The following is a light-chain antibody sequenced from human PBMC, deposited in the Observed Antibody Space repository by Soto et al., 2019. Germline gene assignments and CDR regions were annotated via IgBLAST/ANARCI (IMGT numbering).Light chain of an antibody. J-gene: IGLJ3*02. Sequence: QSVLTQPPSVSGAPGQRVTISCTGSSSNIGADYDVHWYQHLPGTAPKLLIYGNNNRPSGVPDRFSGSKSGTSASLAIIGLQAEDEADYYCQSFDSHLSVVFGGGTKLTVL. V-gene: IGLV1-40*01. CDR1: SSNIGADYD. CDR3: QSFDSHLSVV. CDR2: GNN.